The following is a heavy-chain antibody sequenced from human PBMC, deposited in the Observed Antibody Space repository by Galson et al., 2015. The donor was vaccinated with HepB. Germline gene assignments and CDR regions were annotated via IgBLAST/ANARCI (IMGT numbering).Heavy chain of an antibody. Sequence: SLRLSCAASGFTFSNAWMSWVRQAPGKGLEWVGRIKSKTDGGTTDYAAPVKGRFTISRDDSKNTLYLQMNSLKTEDTAVYYCTTETYYYGSGSYWGQGTLVTVPS. CDR2: IKSKTDGGTT. CDR3: TTETYYYGSGSY. V-gene: IGHV3-15*01. D-gene: IGHD3-10*01. CDR1: GFTFSNAW. J-gene: IGHJ4*02.